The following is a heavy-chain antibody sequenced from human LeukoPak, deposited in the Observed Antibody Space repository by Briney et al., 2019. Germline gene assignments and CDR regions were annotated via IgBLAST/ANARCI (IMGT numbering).Heavy chain of an antibody. CDR3: ARMGGSTLDFDY. V-gene: IGHV1-8*01. CDR1: GYTFTSYD. D-gene: IGHD3-10*01. CDR2: MNPNSGNT. J-gene: IGHJ4*02. Sequence: ASVKVSCKASGYTFTSYDVNWVRQATGQGLEWMGWMNPNSGNTGYAQKFQGRVTMTRNTSISTAYMELSSLRSEDTAVYYCARMGGSTLDFDYWGQGTLVTVSS.